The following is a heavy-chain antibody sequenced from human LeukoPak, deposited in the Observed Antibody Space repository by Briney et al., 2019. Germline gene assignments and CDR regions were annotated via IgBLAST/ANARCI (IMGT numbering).Heavy chain of an antibody. CDR2: INHSEST. Sequence: SETLSLTCAVYGGSFSGYYWSWIRQPPGKGLEWIGEINHSESTNYNPSLKSRVTISVDTSKNQFSLKLSSVTAADTAVYYCARAVGYCSSTSCYLGDYWGQGTLVTVSS. J-gene: IGHJ4*02. CDR1: GGSFSGYY. CDR3: ARAVGYCSSTSCYLGDY. D-gene: IGHD2-2*03. V-gene: IGHV4-34*01.